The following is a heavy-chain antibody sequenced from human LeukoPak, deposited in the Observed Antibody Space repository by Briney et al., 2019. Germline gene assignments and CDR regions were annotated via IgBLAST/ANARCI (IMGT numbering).Heavy chain of an antibody. CDR2: ISSSGSTI. CDR3: ARDQPQPGVAAAGRTPYNWFDP. J-gene: IGHJ5*02. Sequence: PGGSLRLSCAASGFTFSSYEMNWVRQAPGKGLEWVSYISSSGSTIYYADSVKGRFTISRDNAKNSLYLQMNSLRAEDTAVYYCARDQPQPGVAAAGRTPYNWFDPWGQGTLVTVSS. D-gene: IGHD6-13*01. CDR1: GFTFSSYE. V-gene: IGHV3-48*03.